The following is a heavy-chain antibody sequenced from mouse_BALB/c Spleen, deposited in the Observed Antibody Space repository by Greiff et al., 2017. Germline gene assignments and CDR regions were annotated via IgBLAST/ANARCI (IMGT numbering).Heavy chain of an antibody. J-gene: IGHJ4*01. CDR1: GFSLTGYG. CDR3: ARAPIYYGNYYAMDY. V-gene: IGHV2-6-7*01. D-gene: IGHD2-1*01. Sequence: VKVVESGPGLVAPSQSLSITCTVSGFSLTGYGVNWVRQPPGKGLEWLGMIWGDGSTDYNSALKSRLSISKDNSKSQVFLKMNSLQTDDTARYYCARAPIYYGNYYAMDYWGQGTSVTVSS. CDR2: IWGDGST.